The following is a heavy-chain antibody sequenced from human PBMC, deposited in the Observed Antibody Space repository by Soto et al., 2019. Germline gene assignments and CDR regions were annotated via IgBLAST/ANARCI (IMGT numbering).Heavy chain of an antibody. Sequence: QVQLQESGPGLVKPSETLSLTCNVSGRSINSYYWSWVRQPPGKGLEWIGYIYDRGITSYNPSLKSRVTMSADTSKNQFSLKLTSVTGADTAVYYCARTYDSNGYANEFDSWGQGILVTVSS. CDR1: GRSINSYY. D-gene: IGHD3-22*01. J-gene: IGHJ4*02. CDR3: ARTYDSNGYANEFDS. CDR2: IYDRGIT. V-gene: IGHV4-59*01.